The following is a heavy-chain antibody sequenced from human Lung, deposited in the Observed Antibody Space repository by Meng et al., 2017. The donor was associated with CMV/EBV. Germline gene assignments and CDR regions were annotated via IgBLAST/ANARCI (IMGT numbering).Heavy chain of an antibody. CDR1: GDSIISSNW. CDR2: IHHSGTT. D-gene: IGHD3-10*01. CDR3: ARRGPQLYDY. Sequence: GSLRLXCAVSGDSIISSNWWSWVRQPPGEGLEWIGEIHHSGTTNYNPSLKSRVTISVDKSKNQFSLKLTSVTAADTAFYYCARRGPQLYDYWAQGTLVTVSS. V-gene: IGHV4-4*02. J-gene: IGHJ4*02.